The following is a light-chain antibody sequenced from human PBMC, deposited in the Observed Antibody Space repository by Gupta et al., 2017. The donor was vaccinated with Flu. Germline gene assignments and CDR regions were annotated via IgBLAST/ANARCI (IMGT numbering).Light chain of an antibody. Sequence: QSVLTQPPPASGTPGQRVTISCSGSSSNIGSNPVNWYQQLPGTAPKLLIYSNNQRPSGVPDRFSGSKSGTSASLAISGLQSEDEADYYCAAWDDSLNGRVFGGGTKLTVL. CDR1: SSNIGSNP. CDR2: SNN. J-gene: IGLJ3*02. V-gene: IGLV1-44*01. CDR3: AAWDDSLNGRV.